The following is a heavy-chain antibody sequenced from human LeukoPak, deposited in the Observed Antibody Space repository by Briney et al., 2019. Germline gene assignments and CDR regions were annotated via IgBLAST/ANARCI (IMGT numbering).Heavy chain of an antibody. CDR2: ISSSGSLI. V-gene: IGHV3-21*01. D-gene: IGHD6-13*01. CDR1: GFSFRSYT. CDR3: ARVGVEQYLVLSYSMDV. Sequence: GGSLRLSCAASGFSFRSYTINWVRQAPGKGLEWVSSISSSGSLIYYADSARGRFTVSRDNAKNSLHLQMNSLRAEDTAVYYCARVGVEQYLVLSYSMDVWGKGTTVTVS. J-gene: IGHJ6*03.